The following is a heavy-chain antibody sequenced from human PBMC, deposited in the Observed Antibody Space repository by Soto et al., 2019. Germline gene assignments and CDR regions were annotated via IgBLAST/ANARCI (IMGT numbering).Heavy chain of an antibody. CDR3: AKDFRFHNTCYMWSLDF. V-gene: IGHV3-23*01. D-gene: IGHD2-21*01. Sequence: GGSLRLSCAVSGFTFSSYAMNWVRQAPGKGLEWVSGISGSGSGTYYADSVKGRFTTSRDNSKNTVYLQMNSMRAEDTAVYYCAKDFRFHNTCYMWSLDFWGQGNLVTVSS. CDR2: ISGSGSGT. J-gene: IGHJ4*02. CDR1: GFTFSSYA.